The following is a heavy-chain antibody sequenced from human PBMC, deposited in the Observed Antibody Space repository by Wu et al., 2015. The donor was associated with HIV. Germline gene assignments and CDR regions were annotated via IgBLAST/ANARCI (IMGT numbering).Heavy chain of an antibody. J-gene: IGHJ1*01. CDR2: INPNSGGT. Sequence: QVQLVQSGAEVKKPGASVKVSCKASGYTFTGYYMHWVRQAPGQGLEWMGWINPNSGGTNYAQKFQGRVTMTRDTSISTAYMELSRLRSDDTAVYYCARVWTAVAGTGYFQHWGQGAPWSPSPQ. V-gene: IGHV1-2*02. CDR3: ARVWTAVAGTGYFQH. CDR1: GYTFTGYY. D-gene: IGHD6-19*01.